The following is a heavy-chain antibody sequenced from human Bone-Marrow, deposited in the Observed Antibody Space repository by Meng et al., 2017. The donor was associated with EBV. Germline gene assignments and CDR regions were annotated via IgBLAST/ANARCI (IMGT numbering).Heavy chain of an antibody. D-gene: IGHD2-15*01. CDR3: AKSPPRYCSGGSCYFQPFDY. Sequence: QVQLLESEGGVVQPGSSVRLSCAAQGVPFSSSGMHWVRQAPGKGLEWVAVISYDGSNKYYADSVKGRFTISRDNSKNTLYLQMNSLRAEDTAVYYCAKSPPRYCSGGSCYFQPFDYWGQGTLVTVSS. CDR1: GVPFSSSG. V-gene: IGHV3-30*18. CDR2: ISYDGSNK. J-gene: IGHJ4*02.